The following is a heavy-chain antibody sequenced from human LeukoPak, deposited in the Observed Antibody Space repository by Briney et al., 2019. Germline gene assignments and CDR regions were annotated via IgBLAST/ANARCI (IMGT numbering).Heavy chain of an antibody. D-gene: IGHD3-22*01. V-gene: IGHV3-21*01. CDR2: ISSSSSYI. Sequence: PGGSLRLSCAASGFTFSSYSMNWVRQAPGKGLEWVSSISSSSSYIYYADSVKGRFTISRDNAKNSLCLQMNSLRAEDTAVYYCARDLGGYYDSSGYWNYWGQGTLVTVSS. CDR3: ARDLGGYYDSSGYWNY. CDR1: GFTFSSYS. J-gene: IGHJ4*02.